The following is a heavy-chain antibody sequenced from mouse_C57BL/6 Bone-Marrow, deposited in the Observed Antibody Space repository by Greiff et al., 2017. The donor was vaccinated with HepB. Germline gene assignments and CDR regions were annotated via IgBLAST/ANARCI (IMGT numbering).Heavy chain of an antibody. CDR2: IYPRSGNT. Sequence: QVQLKESGAELARPGASVKLSCKASGYTFTSYGISWVKQRTGQGLEWIGEIYPRSGNTYYNEKFKGKATLTADKSSSTAYMELRSLTSEYSAVYFCALSSSYAMDYWGQGTSVTVSS. V-gene: IGHV1-81*01. J-gene: IGHJ4*01. CDR1: GYTFTSYG. D-gene: IGHD1-1*01. CDR3: ALSSSYAMDY.